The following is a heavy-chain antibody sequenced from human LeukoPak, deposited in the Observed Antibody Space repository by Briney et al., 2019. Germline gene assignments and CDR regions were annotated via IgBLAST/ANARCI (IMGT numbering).Heavy chain of an antibody. D-gene: IGHD1-26*01. Sequence: PGGSLRLSCAASGFTFSNAWMSWVRQAPGKGLEWVGRIKSKTDGGTTDYAAPVKGRFTISRDDSKNTLYLQMNSLKTEDTAVYYCLVCPTHTLKWVGATHNDYWGQGTLVTVSS. CDR3: LVCPTHTLKWVGATHNDY. CDR2: IKSKTDGGTT. J-gene: IGHJ4*02. CDR1: GFTFSNAW. V-gene: IGHV3-15*01.